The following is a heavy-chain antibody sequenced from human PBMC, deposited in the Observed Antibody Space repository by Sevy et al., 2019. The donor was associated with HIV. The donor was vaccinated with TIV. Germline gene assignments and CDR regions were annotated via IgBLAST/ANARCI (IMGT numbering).Heavy chain of an antibody. CDR1: GFTFSRNA. J-gene: IGHJ6*02. CDR3: AKVGYGSSTSCYSIYYGMDV. D-gene: IGHD2-2*02. CDR2: ITGSGGST. V-gene: IGHV3-23*01. Sequence: GGSLRLSCAASGFTFSRNAMSWVRQAPGKGLEWASGITGSGGSTYYADSVKGRFTISGDNSKNTLYLQMNSLRVEDTAVYYCAKVGYGSSTSCYSIYYGMDVWGQGTTVTVSS.